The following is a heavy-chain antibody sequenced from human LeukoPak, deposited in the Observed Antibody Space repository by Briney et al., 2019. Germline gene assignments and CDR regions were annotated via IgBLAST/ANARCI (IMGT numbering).Heavy chain of an antibody. CDR1: GFTFSSYA. CDR2: ISGSGGST. Sequence: GGSLRLSCAASGFTFSSYAMSWVRQAPGKGLEWVSAISGSGGSTYYADSVKGRFTISRDNSKNTLYLQMNSLRAEDTAVYYCAKDPGYCSSTSCYFFDYWGQGTLVTVSS. CDR3: AKDPGYCSSTSCYFFDY. J-gene: IGHJ4*02. V-gene: IGHV3-23*01. D-gene: IGHD2-2*01.